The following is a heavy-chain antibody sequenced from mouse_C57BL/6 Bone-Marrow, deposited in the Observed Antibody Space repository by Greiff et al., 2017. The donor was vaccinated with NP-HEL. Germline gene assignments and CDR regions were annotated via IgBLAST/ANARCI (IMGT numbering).Heavy chain of an antibody. V-gene: IGHV1-26*01. CDR3: ARGELPQFITTVAGAMDS. CDR2: INPNNGGT. J-gene: IGHJ4*01. Sequence: EVQLQQSGPELVKPGASVKISCKASGYTFTDYYMTWVKQSHGKSLEWIGAINPNNGGTSYNQKFKGKAPLTVDKSSSTAYMELRSLTSEDSAVYYCARGELPQFITTVAGAMDSWGQGASVSVSS. CDR1: GYTFTDYY. D-gene: IGHD1-1*01.